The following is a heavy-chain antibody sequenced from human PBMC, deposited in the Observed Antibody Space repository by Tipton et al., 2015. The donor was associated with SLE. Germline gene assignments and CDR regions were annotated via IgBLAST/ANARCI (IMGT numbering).Heavy chain of an antibody. V-gene: IGHV4-31*03. Sequence: TLSLTCTVSNGSISSGDFYWSWIRQQPGKGLEWIGSIYYSGATSSNSSLRSRLTLSVDTSKNLFSLNLYSVTAADTAVYFCARGGSRFEYWGRGVLVTVSS. CDR2: IYYSGAT. J-gene: IGHJ4*02. CDR3: ARGGSRFEY. CDR1: NGSISSGDFY.